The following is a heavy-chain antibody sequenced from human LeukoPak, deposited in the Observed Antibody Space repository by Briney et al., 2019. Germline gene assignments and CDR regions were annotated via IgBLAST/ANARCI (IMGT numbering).Heavy chain of an antibody. CDR1: GGSISSSSYY. D-gene: IGHD3-10*01. Sequence: SETLSLTCTVSGGSISSSSYYWGWIRQPPGKGLEWIGYIYYSGSTNYNPSLKSRVTISVDTSKNQFSLKLSSVTAADTAVYYCARVGSSYGSGSPSFHYYYYMDVWGKGTTVTVSS. CDR3: ARVGSSYGSGSPSFHYYYYMDV. CDR2: IYYSGST. V-gene: IGHV4-61*05. J-gene: IGHJ6*03.